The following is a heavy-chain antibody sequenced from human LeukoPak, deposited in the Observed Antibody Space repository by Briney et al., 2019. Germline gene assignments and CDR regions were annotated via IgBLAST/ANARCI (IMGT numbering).Heavy chain of an antibody. D-gene: IGHD3-22*01. Sequence: GGSLRLSCAASGFTFSSYSMNWVRQAPGKGLEWVSSISSSSSYIYYADSVKGRFTISRDNAKNSLYLQMNSLRAEDAAVYYCARSITMIVVVITPTTGFDYWGQGTLVTVSS. V-gene: IGHV3-21*01. CDR1: GFTFSSYS. CDR2: ISSSSSYI. J-gene: IGHJ4*02. CDR3: ARSITMIVVVITPTTGFDY.